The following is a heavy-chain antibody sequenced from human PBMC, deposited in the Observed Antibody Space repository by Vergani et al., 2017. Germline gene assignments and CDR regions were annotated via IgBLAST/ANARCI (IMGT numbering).Heavy chain of an antibody. CDR2: ISSSGSTI. D-gene: IGHD3-22*01. Sequence: EVQLVESGGGLVKPGGSLRLSCAASGFTFSSYSMNWVRQAPGKGLEWVSYISSSGSTIYYADSVKGRFTISRDNAKNSLYLQMNSLRAEDTAVYYCARGGGEGMIVEDAFDIWGQGTMVTVSS. CDR3: ARGGGEGMIVEDAFDI. V-gene: IGHV3-21*04. CDR1: GFTFSSYS. J-gene: IGHJ3*02.